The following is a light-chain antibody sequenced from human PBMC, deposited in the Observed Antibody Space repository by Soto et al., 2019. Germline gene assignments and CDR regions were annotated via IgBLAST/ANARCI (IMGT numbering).Light chain of an antibody. CDR3: QQYNRYGIT. CDR2: KAS. J-gene: IGKJ4*01. CDR1: QSISSW. Sequence: DIQMTQSPSTLSASVGDRVTITCRASQSISSWLAWYQQKPGKAPKLLIYKASSLESGVPSRFSGSGSGKEFTLTISSLQPDDVATYYCQQYNRYGITFGGGTKVEIK. V-gene: IGKV1-5*03.